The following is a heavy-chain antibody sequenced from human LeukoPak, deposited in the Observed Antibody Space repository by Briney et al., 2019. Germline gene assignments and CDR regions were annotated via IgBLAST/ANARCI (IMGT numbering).Heavy chain of an antibody. CDR2: ISYDGSNK. Sequence: GRSLRLSCAASGFTFSSYAMHWVRQAPGKGLEWVAVISYDGSNKYYADSVKGRFTISRDNSKNTLYLQMNSLRAEDTAVYYCARDLSGSYRAFDYWGQGTLVTVSS. CDR1: GFTFSSYA. D-gene: IGHD1-26*01. CDR3: ARDLSGSYRAFDY. J-gene: IGHJ4*02. V-gene: IGHV3-30-3*01.